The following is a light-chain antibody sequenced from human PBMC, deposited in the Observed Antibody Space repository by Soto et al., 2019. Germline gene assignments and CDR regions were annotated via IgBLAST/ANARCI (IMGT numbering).Light chain of an antibody. Sequence: DIQLTQSPSFLSASVGDRVTVSCRASQDISTSLAWFQQKAGKVPQLLVYPASTLQDGVPSRFIGRGSGTYFTLTINNLQAEDFATYYCQHLRTYPFSFGQGTKLDIK. V-gene: IGKV1-9*01. J-gene: IGKJ2*03. CDR3: QHLRTYPFS. CDR2: PAS. CDR1: QDISTS.